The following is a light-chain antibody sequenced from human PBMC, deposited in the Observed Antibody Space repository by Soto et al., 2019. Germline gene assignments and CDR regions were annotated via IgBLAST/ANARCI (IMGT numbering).Light chain of an antibody. CDR3: SSYTARSTWV. J-gene: IGLJ3*02. CDR1: SSDVGGYNY. V-gene: IGLV2-14*01. CDR2: EVS. Sequence: QSALTQPASVSGSPGQSITISCTGTSSDVGGYNYVSWYQQHPGTSPKLMIYEVSNRPSGVSNRFSGSKSGNTASLIISGLQAVDEGDYYCSSYTARSTWVFGGGTKVTVL.